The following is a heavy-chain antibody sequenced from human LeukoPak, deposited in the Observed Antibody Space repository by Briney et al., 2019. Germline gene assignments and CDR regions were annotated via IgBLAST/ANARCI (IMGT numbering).Heavy chain of an antibody. V-gene: IGHV3-30-3*01. Sequence: GGSLRLSCAASGFTFSTYPMHWVRQAPGKGLEWVAVISYDDGTNKYYADSVKGRFTISRDNSKNTLYLQMNSLIAEDTAVYYCARLNLGYGYFSEATKHDYWGQGTLVTVSS. CDR3: ARLNLGYGYFSEATKHDY. CDR2: ISYDDGTNK. CDR1: GFTFSTYP. D-gene: IGHD5-18*01. J-gene: IGHJ4*02.